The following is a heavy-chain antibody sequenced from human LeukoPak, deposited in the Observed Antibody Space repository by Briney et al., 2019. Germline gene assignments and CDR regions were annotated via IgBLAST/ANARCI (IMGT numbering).Heavy chain of an antibody. Sequence: ASVKVSCKASGYTFTGYYMHWVRQAPGQGLEWMGWISAYNGNTNYAQKLQGRVTMTTDTSTSTAYMELRSLRSDDTAVYYCARSPPALAAAGNFDYWGQGTLVTVSS. CDR2: ISAYNGNT. J-gene: IGHJ4*02. V-gene: IGHV1-18*04. CDR3: ARSPPALAAAGNFDY. D-gene: IGHD6-13*01. CDR1: GYTFTGYY.